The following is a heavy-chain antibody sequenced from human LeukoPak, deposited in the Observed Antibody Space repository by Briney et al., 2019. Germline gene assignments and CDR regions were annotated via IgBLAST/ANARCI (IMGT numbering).Heavy chain of an antibody. V-gene: IGHV4-34*01. CDR1: GGSFSGYY. Sequence: SETLSLTCAVYGGSFSGYYWSWIRQPPGKGLEWTGEINHSGSTNYNPSLKSRVTISVDTSKNQFSLKLSSVTAADTAVYYCAMRRLGYYFDYWGQGTLVTVSS. D-gene: IGHD7-27*01. CDR3: AMRRLGYYFDY. CDR2: INHSGST. J-gene: IGHJ4*02.